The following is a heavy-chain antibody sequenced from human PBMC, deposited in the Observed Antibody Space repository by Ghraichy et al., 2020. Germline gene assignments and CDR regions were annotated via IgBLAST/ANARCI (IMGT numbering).Heavy chain of an antibody. J-gene: IGHJ4*02. V-gene: IGHV3-21*01. D-gene: IGHD3-9*01. Sequence: GGSLRLSCAASGFTFSTYSMNWVRQAPGKGLEWVSFISGNSNYRYSADSVKGRFTISRDNAKNSLYLQMNSLRDEDTAVYYCARDLNRDTGYYTHWGQGTLVTVSS. CDR2: ISGNSNYR. CDR1: GFTFSTYS. CDR3: ARDLNRDTGYYTH.